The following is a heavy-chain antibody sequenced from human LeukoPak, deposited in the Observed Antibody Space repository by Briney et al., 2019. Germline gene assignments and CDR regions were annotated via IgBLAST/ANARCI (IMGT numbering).Heavy chain of an antibody. CDR2: IYPDDSRT. Sequence: HGESLKISCKGSGYRFTKSWIGWVRQMPGKGLEWLGIIYPDDSRTRYSPSFQGQVTMSVDKSISTAYLQWSSLKASDTAMYYCTRPGGFGEFPFDFWGQGTLVTVSS. CDR3: TRPGGFGEFPFDF. CDR1: GYRFTKSW. V-gene: IGHV5-51*01. D-gene: IGHD3-10*01. J-gene: IGHJ4*02.